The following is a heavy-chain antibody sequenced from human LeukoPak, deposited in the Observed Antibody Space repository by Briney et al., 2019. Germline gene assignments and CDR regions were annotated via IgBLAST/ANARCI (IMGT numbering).Heavy chain of an antibody. D-gene: IGHD3-22*01. CDR1: GGSISSYY. V-gene: IGHV4-59*01. CDR3: AREGSSWEHSSGSLHGYYFDY. CDR2: IYYSGST. J-gene: IGHJ4*02. Sequence: SETLSLTCTVSGGSISSYYWSWIRQPPGKGLEWIGYIYYSGSTNYNPSLKSRVTISVDTSKNQFSLKLSSVTAADTAVYYCAREGSSWEHSSGSLHGYYFDYWGQGTLVTVPS.